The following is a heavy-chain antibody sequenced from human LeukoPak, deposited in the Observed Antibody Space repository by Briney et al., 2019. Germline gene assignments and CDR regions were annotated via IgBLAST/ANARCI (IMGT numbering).Heavy chain of an antibody. D-gene: IGHD4-11*01. J-gene: IGHJ3*02. V-gene: IGHV5-51*01. CDR3: AKRLPFPPASDI. CDR1: GYNFTTHW. Sequence: PGESLKISCKGSGYNFTTHWIAWVRQMPGKGLEWMGIIYPGDSDTRYSPSFQGQVTMSADKTINTAYLQWTSLKASDTAIYYCAKRLPFPPASDIWGQGTMVTVSS. CDR2: IYPGDSDT.